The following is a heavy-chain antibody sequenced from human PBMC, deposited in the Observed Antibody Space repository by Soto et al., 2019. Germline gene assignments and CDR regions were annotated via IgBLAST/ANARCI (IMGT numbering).Heavy chain of an antibody. V-gene: IGHV3-30*18. CDR1: GFTFSSYG. Sequence: QVQLVESGGGVVQPGRSLRLSCAASGFTFSSYGMHWVRQAPGKGLEWVAVISYDGSNKYYADSVKGRFTISRDNSKNTLYLQMNSLRAEDTAVYYCAKDRGEQTTVTTGDLYYFDYWGQGTLVTVSS. CDR3: AKDRGEQTTVTTGDLYYFDY. CDR2: ISYDGSNK. D-gene: IGHD4-17*01. J-gene: IGHJ4*02.